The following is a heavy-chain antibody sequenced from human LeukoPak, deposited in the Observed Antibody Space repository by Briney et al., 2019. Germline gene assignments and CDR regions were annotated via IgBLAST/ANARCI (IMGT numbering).Heavy chain of an antibody. CDR2: IFSSGST. Sequence: SETLSLTCTVSGDSISSYYWSWIRQPPGKELDGIGCIFSSGSTNYKPTLKSRVSISVDTSKKQFSLELSSVTAADTAVYYCARGVSGFSRIFDYWGQGTLVTVSS. V-gene: IGHV4-59*01. D-gene: IGHD2-15*01. CDR1: GDSISSYY. CDR3: ARGVSGFSRIFDY. J-gene: IGHJ4*02.